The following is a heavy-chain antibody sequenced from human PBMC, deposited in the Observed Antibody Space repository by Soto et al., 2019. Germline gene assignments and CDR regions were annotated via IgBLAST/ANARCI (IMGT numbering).Heavy chain of an antibody. V-gene: IGHV4-59*01. CDR2: IYYSGST. CDR3: ARAFRDGYNLVNDAFDI. J-gene: IGHJ3*02. D-gene: IGHD5-12*01. Sequence: SETLSLTCNVSGGSFSSFYWSWIRQPPGKGLEWIGYIYYSGSTNYNPSLKSRVTISVDTSKNQFSLKLSSVTAADTAVYYCARAFRDGYNLVNDAFDIWGQGTMVTVSS. CDR1: GGSFSSFY.